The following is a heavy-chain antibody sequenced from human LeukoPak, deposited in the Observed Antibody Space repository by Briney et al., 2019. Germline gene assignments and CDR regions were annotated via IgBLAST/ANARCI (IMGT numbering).Heavy chain of an antibody. D-gene: IGHD2-2*01. Sequence: GGSLRLSCAASGFTFSSYSMNWVRQAPGKGLEWVSSISSSSSYIYYADSVKGRFTISRDNAKNSLYLQMNSLRAEDTAVYYCARGPFLYCSSTSCSPDYWGQGTLVTVSS. CDR2: ISSSSSYI. CDR3: ARGPFLYCSSTSCSPDY. V-gene: IGHV3-21*01. CDR1: GFTFSSYS. J-gene: IGHJ4*02.